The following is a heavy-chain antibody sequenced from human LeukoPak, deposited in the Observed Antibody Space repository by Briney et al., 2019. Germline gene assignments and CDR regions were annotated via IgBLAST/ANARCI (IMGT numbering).Heavy chain of an antibody. CDR1: GGSISSSSYY. CDR3: ARGGGPWYSGSYLVA. D-gene: IGHD1-26*01. Sequence: SETLSLTCTVSGGSISSSSYYWGWIRQPPGKGLEWIGYVHYSGSTNYNPSLKSRVTMSVDTSKNQFSLKLSSVTAADTAVYYCARGGGPWYSGSYLVAWGQGTLVTVSS. J-gene: IGHJ5*02. CDR2: VHYSGST. V-gene: IGHV4-61*05.